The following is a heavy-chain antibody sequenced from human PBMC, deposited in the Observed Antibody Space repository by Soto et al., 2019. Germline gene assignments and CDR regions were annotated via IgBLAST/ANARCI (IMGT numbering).Heavy chain of an antibody. CDR2: ISGSGIDI. Sequence: TGGSLRLSCAASGFAFYYYNMNWVRQAPGRGLEWVSSISGSGIDIHFTDSLKGRYTISRDNAKTSLYLQMDSLRPEDTAIYYCAREGVTNYTAADFDLWGGGALVTVSS. CDR3: AREGVTNYTAADFDL. D-gene: IGHD4-4*01. J-gene: IGHJ4*01. CDR1: GFAFYYYN. V-gene: IGHV3-21*01.